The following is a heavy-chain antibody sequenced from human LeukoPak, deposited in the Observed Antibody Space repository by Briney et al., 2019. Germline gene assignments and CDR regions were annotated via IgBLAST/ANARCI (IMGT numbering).Heavy chain of an antibody. Sequence: PGGSLRLSCAASGFTFGSYWMHWVRQAPGKGLVWVSRINSDGSTTDYADSVKGRFTISRDNAKNTLYLQMNSLRAEDTAVYYCARGRLTSSWYYFDYWGQGTLVTVSS. CDR3: ARGRLTSSWYYFDY. CDR1: GFTFGSYW. J-gene: IGHJ4*02. D-gene: IGHD6-19*01. V-gene: IGHV3-74*01. CDR2: INSDGSTT.